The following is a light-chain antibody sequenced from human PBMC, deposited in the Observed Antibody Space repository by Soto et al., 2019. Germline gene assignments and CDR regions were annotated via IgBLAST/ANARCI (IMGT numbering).Light chain of an antibody. CDR2: WAS. CDR3: QQYYSTPLT. CDR1: QSVLYSSNNKNY. J-gene: IGKJ4*01. V-gene: IGKV4-1*01. Sequence: DIVMTQSPDSLAVSLGERATMNCKSSQSVLYSSNNKNYLAWYQQKPGQTPKLLIYWASTRESGVPDRFSGSGSGTDFTLTISSLQAEDVAVYYCQQYYSTPLTFGGGTKVEIK.